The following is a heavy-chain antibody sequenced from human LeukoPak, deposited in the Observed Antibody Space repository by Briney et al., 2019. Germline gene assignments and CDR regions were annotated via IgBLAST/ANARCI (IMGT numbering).Heavy chain of an antibody. V-gene: IGHV3-23*01. J-gene: IGHJ3*02. CDR3: AKEHITMVRSYAFDI. CDR1: GFTFSSDA. D-gene: IGHD3-10*01. Sequence: GRSLRLSCAASGFTFSSDAMSCVRQAPGKGLEWVLAICGSGGSTYYADSVKGRFTISRDNSKNTLYLQMNSVRAADTAVYYCAKEHITMVRSYAFDIWGQGTMVTVSS. CDR2: ICGSGGST.